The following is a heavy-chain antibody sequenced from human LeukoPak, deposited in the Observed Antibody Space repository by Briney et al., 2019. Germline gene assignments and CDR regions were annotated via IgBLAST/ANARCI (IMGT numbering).Heavy chain of an antibody. CDR1: SDSISSYY. CDR3: ARDHCSGGSCPHDYYYGMDV. V-gene: IGHV4-59*01. CDR2: IYYSGST. D-gene: IGHD2-15*01. Sequence: SETLSLTCTVSSDSISSYYWSWIRQPPGKGLEWIGYIYYSGSTNYNPSLKSRVTISVDTSKNQFSLKLSSVTAAGTAVYYCARDHCSGGSCPHDYYYGMDVWGQGTTVTVSS. J-gene: IGHJ6*02.